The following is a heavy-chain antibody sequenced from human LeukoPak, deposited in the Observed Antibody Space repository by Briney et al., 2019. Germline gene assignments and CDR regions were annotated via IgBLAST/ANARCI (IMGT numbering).Heavy chain of an antibody. CDR2: ISSNGGST. CDR1: GFTFSSYA. D-gene: IGHD3-3*01. CDR3: ARLGGHYYYGMDV. J-gene: IGHJ6*02. Sequence: GGSLRLSCAASGFTFSSYAMHWVRLAPGKGLEYVSAISSNGGSTYYANSEKGRFTISRDNSKNTLYLQMGSLRAEDMAVYYCARLGGHYYYGMDVWGQGTTVTVSS. V-gene: IGHV3-64*01.